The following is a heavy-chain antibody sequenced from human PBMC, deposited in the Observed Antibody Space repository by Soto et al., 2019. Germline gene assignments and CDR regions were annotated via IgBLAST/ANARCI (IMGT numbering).Heavy chain of an antibody. D-gene: IGHD5-18*01. CDR3: AIVSNTGMVNTLYYAMDV. Sequence: QVQLLQSGAEVKEPGSSVKVSCRASRGIFSSYTINWVRQAPGRGLEWLGWIIPIFGSTSYVEKLQGRVTITADESTSTVYMELSSLRSEDTSVYYCAIVSNTGMVNTLYYAMDVWGQGTTVPVSS. CDR2: IIPIFGST. V-gene: IGHV1-69*01. J-gene: IGHJ6*02. CDR1: RGIFSSYT.